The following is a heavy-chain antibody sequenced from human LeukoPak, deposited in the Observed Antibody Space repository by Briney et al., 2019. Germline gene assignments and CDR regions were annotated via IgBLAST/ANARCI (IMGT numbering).Heavy chain of an antibody. D-gene: IGHD2-15*01. Sequence: GGSLRLSCAASGFTFSSYGMHWVRQAPGKGLEWVAFIRYDGSNKYYADSVKGRFTISRDNSKNTLYLQMNSLRAEDTAVYYCAKEKGLPPYYFDYWGQGTLVTVSS. CDR1: GFTFSSYG. CDR3: AKEKGLPPYYFDY. V-gene: IGHV3-30*02. J-gene: IGHJ4*02. CDR2: IRYDGSNK.